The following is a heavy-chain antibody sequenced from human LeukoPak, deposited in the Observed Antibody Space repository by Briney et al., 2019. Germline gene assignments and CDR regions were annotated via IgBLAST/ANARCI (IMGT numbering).Heavy chain of an antibody. CDR1: GFTFTSSA. V-gene: IGHV1-58*01. J-gene: IGHJ4*02. D-gene: IGHD3-10*01. CDR2: IVVGSGNT. CDR3: AADRYGSGSPRY. Sequence: GASVKVSCKASGFTFTSSAVQWVRQARGQRLEWIGWIVVGSGNTNYAQKFQERATITRDMSTSTAYMELSSLRSEDTAVYYCAADRYGSGSPRYWGQGTLVTVSS.